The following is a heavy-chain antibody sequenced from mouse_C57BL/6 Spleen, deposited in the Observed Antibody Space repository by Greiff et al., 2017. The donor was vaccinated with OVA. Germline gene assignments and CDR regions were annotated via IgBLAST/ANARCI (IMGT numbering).Heavy chain of an antibody. CDR2: ISRGGSYT. CDR3: ARHEDGNFGFAY. V-gene: IGHV5-6*01. J-gene: IGHJ3*01. Sequence: EVQLMESGGDLVKPGGSLKLSCAASGFTFSSYGMSWVRQTPGKRLEWVATISRGGSYTYYPDSVKGRFTITRDNAKNTLYLQMSSLKSEDTAMYYCARHEDGNFGFAYWGQGTMVTVSA. D-gene: IGHD2-1*01. CDR1: GFTFSSYG.